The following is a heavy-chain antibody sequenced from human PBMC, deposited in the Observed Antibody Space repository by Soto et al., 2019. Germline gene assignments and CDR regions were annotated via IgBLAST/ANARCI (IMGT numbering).Heavy chain of an antibody. CDR1: GYTFTGYA. CDR2: VSAYSGDT. CDR3: AICSGDYGEYVLSLGY. Sequence: QVQLVQSGAEVKKPGASVKVSCKASGYTFTGYAISWARQAPGQGLELMGWVSAYSGDTKYPQKVQGRVTMTTDPSTSTAYMELRSLTSDDTAVYYCAICSGDYGEYVLSLGYWGQGTLVTVSS. D-gene: IGHD4-17*01. V-gene: IGHV1-18*01. J-gene: IGHJ4*02.